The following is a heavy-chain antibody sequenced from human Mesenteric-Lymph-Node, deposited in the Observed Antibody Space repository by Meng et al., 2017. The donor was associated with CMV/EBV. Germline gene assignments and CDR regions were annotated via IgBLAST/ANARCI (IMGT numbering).Heavy chain of an antibody. CDR2: ISYDGSNK. J-gene: IGHJ6*02. Sequence: FTFSSYAMHWVRQAPGKGLEWVEVISYDGSNKYYAESVRGRLTISRDNSENTMYLQMNSLRAEDTAVYYCAIPLGSYHYFYYAMDVWGQGTTVTVSS. V-gene: IGHV3-30-3*01. CDR1: FTFSSYA. D-gene: IGHD1-26*01. CDR3: AIPLGSYHYFYYAMDV.